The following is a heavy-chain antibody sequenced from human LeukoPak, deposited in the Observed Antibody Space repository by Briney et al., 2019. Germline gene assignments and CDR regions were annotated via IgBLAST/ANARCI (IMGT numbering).Heavy chain of an antibody. V-gene: IGHV3-7*01. CDR1: GFTFSSYW. D-gene: IGHD6-13*01. Sequence: GGSLRLSCAASGFTFSSYWMSWVRQAPGKGLEWVANIKQDGSEKYYVDSVKGRFTISRDNAKNSLYLQMNSLRAEDTAVYYCARVSSSWYVHNWFDPWGQGTLVTVSS. CDR2: IKQDGSEK. CDR3: ARVSSSWYVHNWFDP. J-gene: IGHJ5*02.